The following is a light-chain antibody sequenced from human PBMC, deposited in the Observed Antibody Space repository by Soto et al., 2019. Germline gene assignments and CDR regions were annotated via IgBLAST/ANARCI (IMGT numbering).Light chain of an antibody. Sequence: QSALTQPASVSGSPGQSITISCTGTSSDVGSYNWVSWYQQHPGKVPKLMIYEVSNRHSGVSNRFSGSKSGNTASLTISGLQAEDEADYYCSSYTTSRIQIFGGATNLTVL. J-gene: IGLJ2*01. CDR2: EVS. CDR3: SSYTTSRIQI. V-gene: IGLV2-14*01. CDR1: SSDVGSYNW.